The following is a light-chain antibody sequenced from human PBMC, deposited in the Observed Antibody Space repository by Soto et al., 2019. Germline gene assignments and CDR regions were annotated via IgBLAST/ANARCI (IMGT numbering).Light chain of an antibody. CDR1: QGISSY. Sequence: AIRMTQSPSSFAASTGDRVTITCRASQGISSYLSWYQQKPGKAPKLLIYAASTFQSGVPSRFSGSGSGTDFTLTISSLQPEDVATYYCQKYNSAPQTFGQGTKGDIK. V-gene: IGKV1-8*01. J-gene: IGKJ1*01. CDR3: QKYNSAPQT. CDR2: AAS.